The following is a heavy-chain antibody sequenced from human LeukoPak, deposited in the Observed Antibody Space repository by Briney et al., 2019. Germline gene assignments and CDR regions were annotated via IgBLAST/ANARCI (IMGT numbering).Heavy chain of an antibody. CDR3: ARSRTAWNSFDP. Sequence: PGGSLRLSCAASGFTFSNYAMKWVRQAPGKGLEWVSTISGSGTSTYYADSVKGRFTISRDNAKNSLYLQMNSLRAEDTAVYYCARSRTAWNSFDPWGQGTLVTVSS. J-gene: IGHJ5*02. CDR1: GFTFSNYA. V-gene: IGHV3-23*01. CDR2: ISGSGTST.